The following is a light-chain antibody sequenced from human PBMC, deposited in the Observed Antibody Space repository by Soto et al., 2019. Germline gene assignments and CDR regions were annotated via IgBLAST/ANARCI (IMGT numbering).Light chain of an antibody. Sequence: QSVLTQPPSASGTPGQRVTISCSGDTSNIGSNFVYWYQQLPGTAPKLLIYRNDQRPSGVTDRFSGSKPGTSASLAIDGLRSEDEAEYYCAAWDDSLSGVVFGAGTKVTVL. J-gene: IGLJ2*01. CDR1: TSNIGSNF. CDR3: AAWDDSLSGVV. V-gene: IGLV1-47*01. CDR2: RND.